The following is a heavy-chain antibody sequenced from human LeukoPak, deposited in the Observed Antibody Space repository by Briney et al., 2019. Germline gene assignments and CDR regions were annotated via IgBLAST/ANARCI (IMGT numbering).Heavy chain of an antibody. CDR2: INDSGRI. V-gene: IGHV4-34*01. J-gene: IGHJ6*04. D-gene: IGHD1-7*01. CDR1: GGSFSNYY. Sequence: SETLCLTCAVYGGSFSNYYWSWIRQPPGKGLEWIAEINDSGRIKYNTYLMSRVTVSVDTSKNHVSLRLTCVTATDTVVYYCARRWKYGRKFYLDVWGKGATVSVSS. CDR3: ARRWKYGRKFYLDV.